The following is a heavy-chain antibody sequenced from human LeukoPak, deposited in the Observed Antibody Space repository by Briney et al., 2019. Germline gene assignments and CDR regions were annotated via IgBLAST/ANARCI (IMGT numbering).Heavy chain of an antibody. CDR1: GFTPSEYW. CDR3: ASYLYWWSDLGY. J-gene: IGHJ4*02. Sequence: PGGSLRLSCAASGFTPSEYWMTWVRQAPGKGVEWVAHIKTDGREKYYVASGRGRLTISRDNAKNSLYLQMTSLRVEATAVYYCASYLYWWSDLGYWGQGTLVTVSS. V-gene: IGHV3-7*01. D-gene: IGHD2-8*02. CDR2: IKTDGREK.